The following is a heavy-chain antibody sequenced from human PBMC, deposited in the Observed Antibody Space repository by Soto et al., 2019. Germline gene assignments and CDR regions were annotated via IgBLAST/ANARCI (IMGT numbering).Heavy chain of an antibody. D-gene: IGHD4-17*01. CDR2: ISYDGSNK. J-gene: IGHJ6*02. V-gene: IGHV3-30*04. Sequence: GGSLRLSCAASGFTFSSYAMHWVRQAPGKGLEWVAVISYDGSNKYYADSVKGRFTISRDNSKNTLYLQMNSLRAEDTAVDYCARDRLPGLYYYYGMDVWGQGTTVTVSS. CDR3: ARDRLPGLYYYYGMDV. CDR1: GFTFSSYA.